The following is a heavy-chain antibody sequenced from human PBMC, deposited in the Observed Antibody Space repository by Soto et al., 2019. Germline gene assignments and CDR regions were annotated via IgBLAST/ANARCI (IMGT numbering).Heavy chain of an antibody. Sequence: QVQLVQSGAEVKKPGASVKVSCTASGYTFTSYAMHWVRQAPGQRLEWMGWINAGNGNTKYSQKFQGRVTITRDTSASTAYMELSSLRSEDTAVYYCARGLWFGDQHFDYWGQGTLVTVSS. CDR2: INAGNGNT. D-gene: IGHD3-10*01. CDR1: GYTFTSYA. CDR3: ARGLWFGDQHFDY. J-gene: IGHJ4*02. V-gene: IGHV1-3*01.